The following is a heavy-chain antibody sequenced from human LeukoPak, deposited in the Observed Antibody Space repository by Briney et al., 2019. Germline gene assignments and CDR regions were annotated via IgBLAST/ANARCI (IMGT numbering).Heavy chain of an antibody. Sequence: PGGSLRLSCAASGFTFDDYAMHWVRQAPGKGLEWVSGISWNSGSIGYADSVKGRFTISRDNAKNSLYLQMNILRAEDTAVYYCARRHSSSSRRGFDYWGQGTLVTVSS. CDR1: GFTFDDYA. J-gene: IGHJ4*02. CDR2: ISWNSGSI. D-gene: IGHD6-6*01. CDR3: ARRHSSSSRRGFDY. V-gene: IGHV3-9*01.